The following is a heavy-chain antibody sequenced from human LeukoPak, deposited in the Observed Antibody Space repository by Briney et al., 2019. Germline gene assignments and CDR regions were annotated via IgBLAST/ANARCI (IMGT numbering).Heavy chain of an antibody. Sequence: GGSLRLSCVTSGFTFSSYWLEWVRRAPGKGLEWVANINQDGSLKNYVDSVKGRFTISRDNAKNSLYLQMSSLRAEDTAVYYCTKYYDNSGYSDYWGQGTLLTVSS. CDR2: INQDGSLK. CDR3: TKYYDNSGYSDY. V-gene: IGHV3-7*01. D-gene: IGHD3-22*01. CDR1: GFTFSSYW. J-gene: IGHJ4*02.